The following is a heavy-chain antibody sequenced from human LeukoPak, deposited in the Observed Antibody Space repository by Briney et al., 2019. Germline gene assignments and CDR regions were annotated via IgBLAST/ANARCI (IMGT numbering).Heavy chain of an antibody. CDR2: ISSSSSYI. J-gene: IGHJ4*02. V-gene: IGHV3-21*01. CDR3: ASNQQWLVGGHDY. D-gene: IGHD6-19*01. CDR1: GFTFSSYS. Sequence: GGSLRLSCAASGFTFSSYSMNWVRRAPGKGLEWVSSISSSSSYIYYADSVKGRFTISRDNAKNSLYLQMNSLRAEDTAVYYCASNQQWLVGGHDYWGQGTLVTVSS.